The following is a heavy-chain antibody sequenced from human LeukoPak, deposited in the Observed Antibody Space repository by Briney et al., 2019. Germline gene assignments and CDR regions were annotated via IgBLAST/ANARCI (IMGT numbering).Heavy chain of an antibody. V-gene: IGHV3-23*01. Sequence: QPGGSLRLSCAASGFTFSSYAMSWVRQAPGKGLEWVSAISGSGGSTYYADSVKGRFTISRDNCKNTLYLQMNSLRAEDTAVYYFAKHLQLWFGDFSYYMAVCGKATTLTVSS. CDR1: GFTFSSYA. J-gene: IGHJ6*03. CDR2: ISGSGGST. CDR3: AKHLQLWFGDFSYYMAV. D-gene: IGHD3-10*01.